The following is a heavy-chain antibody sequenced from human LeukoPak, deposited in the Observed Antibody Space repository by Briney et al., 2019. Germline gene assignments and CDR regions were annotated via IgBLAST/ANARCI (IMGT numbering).Heavy chain of an antibody. CDR2: ISSSGSTI. V-gene: IGHV3-11*04. CDR3: ARDSGSYGDYPYGMDV. CDR1: GFTFSDYY. D-gene: IGHD4-17*01. Sequence: GGSLRLSCAAPGFTFSDYYMSWIRQAPGKGLEGVSYISSSGSTIYYADSVKGRFTISRDNAKNSLYLQMNSLRAEDTAVYYCARDSGSYGDYPYGMDVWGQGTTVTVSS. J-gene: IGHJ6*02.